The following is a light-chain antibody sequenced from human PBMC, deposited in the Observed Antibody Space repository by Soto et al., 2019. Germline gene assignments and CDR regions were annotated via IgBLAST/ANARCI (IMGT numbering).Light chain of an antibody. V-gene: IGKV3-20*01. CDR3: QQYGDSLYT. CDR1: QSISSSY. Sequence: EIVLTQSPGTLSLSPGERATLSCRASQSISSSYLAWYQQKPGQAPRLLIYGAFSRATDIPDRFSGSASGTDFTLTISRLEPEDFAVYYCQQYGDSLYTFGQGTTLEIK. CDR2: GAF. J-gene: IGKJ2*01.